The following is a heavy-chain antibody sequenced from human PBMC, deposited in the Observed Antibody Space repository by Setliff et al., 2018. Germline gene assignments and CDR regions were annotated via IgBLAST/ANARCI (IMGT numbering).Heavy chain of an antibody. CDR1: GFSLNSFR. Sequence: GGSLRLSCAASGFSLNSFRMTWIRQPPGKGLEWVSSISSTGDDIYYADPVKGRFTISRDNAENSLYLQMNSLRVEDTAVYYCAKSIGTLPHAYDIWGQGTMVTVSS. D-gene: IGHD6-6*01. J-gene: IGHJ3*02. CDR2: ISSTGDDI. CDR3: AKSIGTLPHAYDI. V-gene: IGHV3-21*01.